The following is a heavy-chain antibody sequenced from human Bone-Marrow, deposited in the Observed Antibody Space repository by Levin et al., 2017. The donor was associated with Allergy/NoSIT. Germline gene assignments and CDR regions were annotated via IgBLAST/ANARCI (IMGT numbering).Heavy chain of an antibody. D-gene: IGHD3-22*01. Sequence: SCVGSGFTFTNAWMNWVRQAPGKGLEWVGRIKSYNAGGTTESAAPAEGRFTISRDDSKNTLYLQMNSLKSEDTALYYCTRGSNSSDSSDFANWGQGTLVSVSS. CDR3: TRGSNSSDSSDFAN. CDR2: IKSYNAGGTT. CDR1: GFTFTNAW. J-gene: IGHJ4*02. V-gene: IGHV3-15*01.